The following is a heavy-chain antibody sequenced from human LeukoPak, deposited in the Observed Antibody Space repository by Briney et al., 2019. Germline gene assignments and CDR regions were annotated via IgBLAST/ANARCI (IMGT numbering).Heavy chain of an antibody. CDR3: AKNSSGGYSDY. D-gene: IGHD6-19*01. Sequence: ASVKVSCKASGYTFTSYDINWVRQATGQGLEWMGWISTYNGYSKYAQNLQGRVTMTADTSTSTAYMELSSLRSDNTAVYYCAKNSSGGYSDYWGQGTLVTVSS. J-gene: IGHJ4*02. V-gene: IGHV1-18*01. CDR1: GYTFTSYD. CDR2: ISTYNGYS.